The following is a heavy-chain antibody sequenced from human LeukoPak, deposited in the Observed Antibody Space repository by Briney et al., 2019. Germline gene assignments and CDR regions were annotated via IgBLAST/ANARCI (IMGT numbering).Heavy chain of an antibody. CDR3: AKDIFSSIAVAGTNFDY. Sequence: GRSLRLSCAASGFTFDDYAMHWVRQAPGKGLEWVSGISWNSGSIGYADSVKSRFTISRDNAKNSLYLQMNSLRAEDTALYYCAKDIFSSIAVAGTNFDYWGQGTLVTVSS. CDR1: GFTFDDYA. D-gene: IGHD6-19*01. CDR2: ISWNSGSI. V-gene: IGHV3-9*01. J-gene: IGHJ4*02.